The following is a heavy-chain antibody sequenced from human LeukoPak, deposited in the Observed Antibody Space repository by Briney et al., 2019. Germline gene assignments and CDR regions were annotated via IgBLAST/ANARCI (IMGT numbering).Heavy chain of an antibody. CDR2: IRYDGSNK. V-gene: IGHV3-30*02. CDR3: AKAGRDCSGGTCYFNYYYYYYMDV. J-gene: IGHJ6*03. D-gene: IGHD2-15*01. Sequence: GGSLRLSCAASGFTFNNYGMHWVRRAPGKGLEWVAFIRYDGSNKYYADSVKGRFTISRDNSKNTLYLQMSSLRAEDTAVYYCAKAGRDCSGGTCYFNYYYYYYMDVWGRGTTATVSS. CDR1: GFTFNNYG.